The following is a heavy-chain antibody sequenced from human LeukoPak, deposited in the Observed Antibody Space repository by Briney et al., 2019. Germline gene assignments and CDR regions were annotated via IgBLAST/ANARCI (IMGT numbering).Heavy chain of an antibody. CDR3: AKVRYCSSTSCYKPIDY. CDR2: ISGSGGST. D-gene: IGHD2-2*02. V-gene: IGHV3-23*01. Sequence: PGGSLRLSCAASGFTFSSYAMSWVRQAPGKGLEWVSGISGSGGSTYYADSGKGRFTISRDNSKTTLYLQMNSLRAEATAVYYCAKVRYCSSTSCYKPIDYWGQGTLVTVSS. J-gene: IGHJ4*02. CDR1: GFTFSSYA.